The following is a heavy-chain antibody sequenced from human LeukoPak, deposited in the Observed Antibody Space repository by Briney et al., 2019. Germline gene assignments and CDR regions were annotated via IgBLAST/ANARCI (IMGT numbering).Heavy chain of an antibody. Sequence: TGGSLRLSCAASGFTFSSYGMHWVRQAPGKGLEWVAATWYDGSNKYYADSVKGRFAISRDNSKNTLYLQMNGLRAEDTAVYFCARGGHCSTTSCSNYDGMDVWGQGTTLTVSS. V-gene: IGHV3-33*08. CDR3: ARGGHCSTTSCSNYDGMDV. D-gene: IGHD2-2*01. CDR1: GFTFSSYG. J-gene: IGHJ6*02. CDR2: TWYDGSNK.